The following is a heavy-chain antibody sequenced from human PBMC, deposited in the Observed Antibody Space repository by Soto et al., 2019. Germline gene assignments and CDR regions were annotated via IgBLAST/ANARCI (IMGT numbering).Heavy chain of an antibody. CDR1: GGTFSSYA. J-gene: IGHJ6*02. CDR3: ARECTTTVTTGSGMCYYYGMDV. CDR2: IIPIFGTA. D-gene: IGHD4-17*01. Sequence: GASVKVSCKASGGTFSSYAISWVRQAPGQGLEWMGGIIPIFGTANYAQKFQGRVTMTRDTSTSTVYMELSSLRSEDTAVYYCARECTTTVTTGSGMCYYYGMDVWGQGTTVTVSS. V-gene: IGHV1-69*05.